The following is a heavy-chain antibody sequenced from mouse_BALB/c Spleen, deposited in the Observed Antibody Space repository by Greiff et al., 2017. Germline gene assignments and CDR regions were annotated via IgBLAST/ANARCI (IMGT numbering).Heavy chain of an antibody. CDR2: ISYSGST. V-gene: IGHV3-2*02. CDR1: GYSITSDYA. Sequence: EVKLVESGPGLVKPSQSLSLTCTVTGYSITSDYAWNWIRQFPGNKLEWMGYISYSGSTSYNPSLKSRISITRDTSKNQFFLQLNSVTTEDTATYYCASLWGMDYWGQGTSVTVSS. CDR3: ASLWGMDY. J-gene: IGHJ4*01. D-gene: IGHD1-1*02.